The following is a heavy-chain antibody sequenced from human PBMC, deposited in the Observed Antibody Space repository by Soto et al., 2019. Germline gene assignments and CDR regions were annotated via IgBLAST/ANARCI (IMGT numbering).Heavy chain of an antibody. J-gene: IGHJ2*01. CDR2: ISSSSSTI. D-gene: IGHD5-18*01. CDR3: VRYLGVTWIQTNWY. V-gene: IGHV3-48*02. Sequence: QAPGKGLEWVSYISSSSSTIYYADSVKGRFTISRYNAKNSLYLQMNSLRDKRTAVYYCVRYLGVTWIQTNWY.